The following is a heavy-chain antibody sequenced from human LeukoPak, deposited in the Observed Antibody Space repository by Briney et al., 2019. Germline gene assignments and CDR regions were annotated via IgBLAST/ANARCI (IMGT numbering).Heavy chain of an antibody. D-gene: IGHD3-3*01. CDR1: GFTFDDYG. V-gene: IGHV3-20*04. J-gene: IGHJ4*02. CDR3: ARTRSSYYDFWSGSPTEYYFDY. CDR2: INWNGGST. Sequence: GGSLRLSCAASGFTFDDYGMSWVRQAPGKGLGWVSGINWNGGSTVYADSVKDRFTISRDNAKNSLYLQMNSLRAEDTALYYCARTRSSYYDFWSGSPTEYYFDYWGQGTLVTVSS.